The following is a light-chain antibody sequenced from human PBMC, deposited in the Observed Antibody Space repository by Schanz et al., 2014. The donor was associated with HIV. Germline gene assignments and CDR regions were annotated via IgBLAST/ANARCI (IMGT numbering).Light chain of an antibody. J-gene: IGLJ2*01. CDR3: SSYTGNTVV. V-gene: IGLV2-8*01. CDR2: DVS. Sequence: QSALTQPPAASGSPGQSVTISCTGASGDVRVHNYVSWYQQHPGKAPKLIIFDVSERPSAVPDRFSGSKSGNTASLTVSGLQAEDEADYYCSSYTGNTVVFGEGTKLTVL. CDR1: SGDVRVHNY.